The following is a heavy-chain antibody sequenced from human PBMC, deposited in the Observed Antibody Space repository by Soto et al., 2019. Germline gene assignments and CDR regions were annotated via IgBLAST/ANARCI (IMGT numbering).Heavy chain of an antibody. CDR3: ARERGIAAAGTADRSFDP. J-gene: IGHJ5*02. D-gene: IGHD6-13*01. CDR1: GHTFTGYY. CDR2: INPNSGGT. Sequence: ASVKVSCKASGHTFTGYYMHWVRQAPGQGLEWMGWINPNSGGTNYAQKFQGRVTMTRDTSISTAYMELSRLRSDDTAVYYCARERGIAAAGTADRSFDPWGQGTLVTVSS. V-gene: IGHV1-2*02.